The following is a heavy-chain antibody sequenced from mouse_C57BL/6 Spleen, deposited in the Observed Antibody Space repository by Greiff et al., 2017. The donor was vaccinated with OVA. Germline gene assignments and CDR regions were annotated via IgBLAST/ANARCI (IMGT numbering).Heavy chain of an antibody. D-gene: IGHD2-12*01. Sequence: VQRVESGAELVRPGTSVKVSCKASGYAFTNYLIEWVKQRPGQGLEWIGVINPGSGGTNYNEKFKGKATLTADKSSSTAYMQLSSLTSEDSAVYFCARYDVDYYAMDYWGQGTSVTVSS. J-gene: IGHJ4*01. V-gene: IGHV1-54*01. CDR2: INPGSGGT. CDR1: GYAFTNYL. CDR3: ARYDVDYYAMDY.